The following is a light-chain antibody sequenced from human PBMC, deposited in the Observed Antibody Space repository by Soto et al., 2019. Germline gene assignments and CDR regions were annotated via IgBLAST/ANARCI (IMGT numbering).Light chain of an antibody. CDR3: QYYDSAAFVV. CDR2: EDD. V-gene: IGLV6-57*04. Sequence: NFMLTQPHSVSGSPGKTVTISCTRSSGRIASNYVQWYQQRPGSVPTIVIYEDDQRLSGVPDRFSVPVDSSSNSASLIFSGLKSEDEADYYCQYYDSAAFVVFGGGTKVTVL. J-gene: IGLJ2*01. CDR1: SGRIASNY.